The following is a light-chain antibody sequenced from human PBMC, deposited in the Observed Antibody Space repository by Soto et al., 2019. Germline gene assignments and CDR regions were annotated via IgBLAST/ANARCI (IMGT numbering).Light chain of an antibody. CDR1: QSVSSTY. CDR2: GAS. Sequence: ESVLTQSPGTLSLSPGERATLSCRASQSVSSTYLAWYQHKPCQAPRLLIYGASSRATGIPDRFSGSGSGTDFTLIISRLEPEDFAVYYCQQYGNSFVGFGQGTKVDI. J-gene: IGKJ1*01. V-gene: IGKV3-20*01. CDR3: QQYGNSFVG.